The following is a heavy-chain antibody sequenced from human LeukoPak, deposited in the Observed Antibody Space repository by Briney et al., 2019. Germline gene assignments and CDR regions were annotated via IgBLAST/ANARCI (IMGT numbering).Heavy chain of an antibody. CDR1: GGSFSGYY. V-gene: IGHV4-34*01. CDR2: INHSGST. Sequence: SETLSLTCAVYGGSFSGYYWSWIRQPPGKGLEWIGEINHSGSTNYNPSLKSRVTISVDTSKNQFSLKLSSVTAADTAVYYGARGPTRGWFDPWGQGTLVTVSS. CDR3: ARGPTRGWFDP. J-gene: IGHJ5*02.